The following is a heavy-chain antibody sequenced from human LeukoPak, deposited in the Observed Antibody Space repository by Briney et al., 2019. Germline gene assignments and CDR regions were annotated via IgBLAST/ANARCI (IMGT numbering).Heavy chain of an antibody. V-gene: IGHV3-23*01. J-gene: IGHJ4*02. CDR3: AKSWDFDWLLSY. D-gene: IGHD3-9*01. CDR1: GFTFSNYA. CDR2: ISGSGTST. Sequence: GGSLRLSCAASGFTFSNYAMNWVRQAPGKGREWVSGISGSGTSTYYADSVKGRFTISRDNSKNTLHLQMDSLRAEDTAVYYCAKSWDFDWLLSYWGQGTLVTVSS.